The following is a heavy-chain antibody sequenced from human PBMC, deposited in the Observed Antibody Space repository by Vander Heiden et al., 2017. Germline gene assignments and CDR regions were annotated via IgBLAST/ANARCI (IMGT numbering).Heavy chain of an antibody. CDR2: ISGSGGST. V-gene: IGHV3-23*01. D-gene: IGHD6-13*01. CDR3: AKDGAGSSLLWFDP. Sequence: EVQLLESGGGLVPPGGSLRLSCAASAFTFSRYAMSWVRQAPGKGLEWVSAISGSGGSTYYADSVKGRFTISRDNSKNTLYLQMNSLRAEDTAVYYCAKDGAGSSLLWFDPWGQGTLVTVSS. J-gene: IGHJ5*02. CDR1: AFTFSRYA.